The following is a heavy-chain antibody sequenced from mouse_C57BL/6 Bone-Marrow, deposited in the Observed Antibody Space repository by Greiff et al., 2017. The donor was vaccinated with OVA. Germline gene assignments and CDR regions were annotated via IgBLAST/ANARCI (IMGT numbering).Heavy chain of an antibody. Sequence: QVQLQQPGAELVMPGASVKLSCKASGYTFTSYWMHWVKQRPGQGLEWIGEIDPSDSYTTYNQKFKGKSTLTVDKSSSTAYMQLSSLTSEDSAVYYCARSGYYGSTSWYFDVWGTGTTVTVSS. V-gene: IGHV1-69*01. D-gene: IGHD1-1*01. J-gene: IGHJ1*03. CDR3: ARSGYYGSTSWYFDV. CDR1: GYTFTSYW. CDR2: IDPSDSYT.